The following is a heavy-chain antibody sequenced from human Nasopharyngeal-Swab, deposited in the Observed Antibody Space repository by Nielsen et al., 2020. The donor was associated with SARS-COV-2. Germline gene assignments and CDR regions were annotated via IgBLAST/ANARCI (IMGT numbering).Heavy chain of an antibody. J-gene: IGHJ4*02. D-gene: IGHD1-26*01. V-gene: IGHV1-3*01. CDR3: ARSGIVGAPGFDH. CDR1: GYSITAHA. CDR2: MNAGTGNR. Sequence: ASVKVSCKASGYSITAHAIHWVRQAPGQRPAWMGWMNAGTGNREYSQKFQGRVTFSTDTSASTTYMELRSLSSEDTAEYYCARSGIVGAPGFDHWGQGTLVTV.